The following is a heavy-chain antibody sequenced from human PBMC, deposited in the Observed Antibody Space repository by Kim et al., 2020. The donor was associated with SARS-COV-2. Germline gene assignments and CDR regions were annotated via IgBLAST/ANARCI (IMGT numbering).Heavy chain of an antibody. D-gene: IGHD6-19*01. Sequence: ADAVKGRFTISRDNAKKTLYLQMNSLRAEDTAVYYCARRQFSSGWYYFDYLGQGTLITVSS. V-gene: IGHV3-74*01. CDR3: ARRQFSSGWYYFDY. J-gene: IGHJ4*02.